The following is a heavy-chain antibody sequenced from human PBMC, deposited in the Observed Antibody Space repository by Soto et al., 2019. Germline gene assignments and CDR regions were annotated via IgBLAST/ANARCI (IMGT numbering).Heavy chain of an antibody. V-gene: IGHV1-18*01. CDR1: GYTFTSYG. CDR2: ISAYNGNT. CDR3: ARDHAFTTYYYYGMDV. J-gene: IGHJ6*02. Sequence: GASVKVSCKASGYTFTSYGISWVRQAPGQGLEWMGWISAYNGNTNYAQKLQGRVTMTTDTSTSTAYMELRSLRSDDTAVYYCARDHAFTTYYYYGMDVWGQGTTVTVS. D-gene: IGHD3-22*01.